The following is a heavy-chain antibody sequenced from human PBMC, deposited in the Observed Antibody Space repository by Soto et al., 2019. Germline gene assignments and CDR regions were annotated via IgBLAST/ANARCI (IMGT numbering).Heavy chain of an antibody. CDR3: ARMGYCSSTSCSSFDY. D-gene: IGHD2-2*01. J-gene: IGHJ4*02. Sequence: SETLSLTRAVYDGSFSGYYWSWIRQPPGEGLEWIGEINHSGSTNYNPSLKSRVTISVDTSKNQFSLKLSSVTAADTAVYYCARMGYCSSTSCSSFDYWGQGTLVTVSS. V-gene: IGHV4-34*01. CDR1: DGSFSGYY. CDR2: INHSGST.